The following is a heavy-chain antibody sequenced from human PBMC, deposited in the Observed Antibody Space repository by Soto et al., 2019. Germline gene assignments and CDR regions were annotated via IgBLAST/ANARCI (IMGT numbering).Heavy chain of an antibody. J-gene: IGHJ4*02. CDR3: ARQVDDILTGSHYFDY. CDR1: GGSISSSSYY. Sequence: SETLSLTCTVSGGSISSSSYYWGWIRQPPGKGLEWIGSIYYSGSTYYNPSLKSRVTISVDTSKNQFSLKLSSVTAADTAVYYCARQVDDILTGSHYFDYWGQGTLVTVSS. D-gene: IGHD3-9*01. CDR2: IYYSGST. V-gene: IGHV4-39*01.